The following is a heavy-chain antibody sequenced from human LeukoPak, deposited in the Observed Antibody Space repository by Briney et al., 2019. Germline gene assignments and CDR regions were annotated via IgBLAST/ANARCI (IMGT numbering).Heavy chain of an antibody. CDR2: K. CDR1: GFTFSSYG. Sequence: PGGSLRLSCAASGFTFSSYGIHWVRQGPGKGLEWVAKYFADSMKGRFTISRDNSKNTLYVQVNSLRAEDTAVYYCANWRSYGSEIPWFDYWGQGSLVTVSS. J-gene: IGHJ4*02. D-gene: IGHD5-18*01. CDR3: ANWRSYGSEIPWFDY. V-gene: IGHV3-30*02.